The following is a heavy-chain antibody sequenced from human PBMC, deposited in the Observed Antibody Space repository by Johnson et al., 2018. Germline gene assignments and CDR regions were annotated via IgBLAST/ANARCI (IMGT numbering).Heavy chain of an antibody. Sequence: VQLLECGVGLVEPGGSLRLSCAASGFTFSSYAMSWVRPAPGKGLEWVSAISGSGGSTYYAYSVTGRFTISRYNSKNTLYLQMNSRRAEGTAVYYCGKGPSSAFDSWGQGTMVTVSS. V-gene: IGHV3-23*01. J-gene: IGHJ3*02. CDR3: GKGPSSAFDS. CDR2: ISGSGGST. CDR1: GFTFSSYA. D-gene: IGHD2-2*01.